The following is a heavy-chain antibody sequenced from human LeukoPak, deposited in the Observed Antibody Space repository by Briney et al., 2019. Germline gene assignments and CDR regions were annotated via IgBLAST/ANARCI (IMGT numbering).Heavy chain of an antibody. CDR1: GFTFSSYS. CDR2: ISSSSSYI. V-gene: IGHV3-21*01. J-gene: IGHJ4*02. Sequence: GGSLRLSCAASGFTFSSYSMNWVRQAPGKGLEWVASISSSSSYIYYADSVKGRSTISRDNAKNSLYLQMNSLRAEDTAVYYCARGDLLWFGELLSSFDYWGQGTLVTVSS. CDR3: ARGDLLWFGELLSSFDY. D-gene: IGHD3-10*01.